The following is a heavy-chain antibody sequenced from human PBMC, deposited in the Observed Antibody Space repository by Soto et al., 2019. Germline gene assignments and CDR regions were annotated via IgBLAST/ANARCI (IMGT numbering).Heavy chain of an antibody. CDR1: GFSLTSPGMC. CDR3: ARSIRGPRRFNGMDV. CDR2: IERDDDDK. D-gene: IGHD1-20*01. J-gene: IGHJ6*02. Sequence: SGPTLVNPTETLTLTCAFSGFSLTSPGMCVSWIRRSPGKALEWLALIERDDDDKYYSTSLKTRLTISKDTRKNQVVLTMANMEPADTATYYCARSIRGPRRFNGMDVWGQGTTVTVSS. V-gene: IGHV2-70*13.